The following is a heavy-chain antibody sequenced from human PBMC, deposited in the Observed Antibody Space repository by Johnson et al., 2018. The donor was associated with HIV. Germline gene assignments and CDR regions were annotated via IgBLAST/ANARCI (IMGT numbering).Heavy chain of an antibody. CDR3: AKDEGSSSTSAFDI. J-gene: IGHJ3*02. Sequence: VQLVESGGGLVQPGRSLRLSCAASGFTFDDYAMHWVRQAPGKGLEWVSGISWSSGGIGYADSVQGRFTISRDNAKNSLYLQMNSLRAEDTALYYCAKDEGSSSTSAFDIWGQGTMVTVSS. CDR2: ISWSSGGI. CDR1: GFTFDDYA. D-gene: IGHD6-6*01. V-gene: IGHV3-9*01.